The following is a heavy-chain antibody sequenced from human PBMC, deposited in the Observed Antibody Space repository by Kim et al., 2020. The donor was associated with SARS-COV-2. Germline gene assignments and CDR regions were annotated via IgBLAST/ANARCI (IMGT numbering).Heavy chain of an antibody. CDR3: ARGSGSFAFDI. Sequence: TNSNPSLQSRITISVDTSKNQFSLKLSSVTAAEPAVYYCARGSGSFAFDIWGQGTMVTVSS. V-gene: IGHV4-59*09. J-gene: IGHJ3*02. CDR2: T. D-gene: IGHD3-10*01.